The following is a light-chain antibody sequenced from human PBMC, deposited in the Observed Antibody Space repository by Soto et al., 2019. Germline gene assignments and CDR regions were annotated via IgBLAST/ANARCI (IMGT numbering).Light chain of an antibody. V-gene: IGKV3-11*01. J-gene: IGKJ4*01. CDR3: QQRSNWPPT. CDR1: QSVSSY. Sequence: EMVLSQSPATLYLSTGERATLSCRASQSVSSYLAWYQQKPGQAPRLLIYDASNRATGIPARFSGSGSGTDFTLTISSLEPEDFAVYYCQQRSNWPPTFGGGTKVDIK. CDR2: DAS.